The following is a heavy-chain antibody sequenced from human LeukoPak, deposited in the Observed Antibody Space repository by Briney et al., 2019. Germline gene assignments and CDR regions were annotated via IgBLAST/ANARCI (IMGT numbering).Heavy chain of an antibody. CDR1: GGSISSYY. J-gene: IGHJ4*02. V-gene: IGHV4-59*08. CDR3: ARLYSGSPEVDY. CDR2: IYYSGST. Sequence: SETLSLTCTVSGGSISSYYWSWIRQPPGKGLEWIGYIYYSGSTNYNPSLKSRVTISVDTSKNQFSLKLSSVTAADTAVYYCARLYSGSPEVDYWGQGTLVTVSS. D-gene: IGHD1-26*01.